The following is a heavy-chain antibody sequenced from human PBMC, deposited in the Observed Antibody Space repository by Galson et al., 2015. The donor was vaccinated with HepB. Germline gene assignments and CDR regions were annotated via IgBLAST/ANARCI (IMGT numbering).Heavy chain of an antibody. V-gene: IGHV6-1*01. Sequence: CAISGDSVSSNSAAWNWIRQSPSRGLEWLGRTYYRSKWYNDYAVSVKSRITINPDTSKNQFSLQLNSVTPEDTAVYYCARDKSEAYSSSWVHAFDIWGQGTMVTVSS. CDR2: TYYRSKWYN. CDR1: GDSVSSNSAA. D-gene: IGHD6-13*01. CDR3: ARDKSEAYSSSWVHAFDI. J-gene: IGHJ3*02.